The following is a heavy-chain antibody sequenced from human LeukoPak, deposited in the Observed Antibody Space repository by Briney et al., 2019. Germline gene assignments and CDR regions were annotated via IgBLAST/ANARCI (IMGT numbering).Heavy chain of an antibody. CDR1: GFTFDDYG. Sequence: PGGSLRLSCAASGFTFDDYGMSWVRQAPGKGLEWVSGINWNGGSTGYADSVKGRFTISRDNAKNSLNLQMNSLRAEDTAVYYCAKGVSGYAFDIWGQGTMVTVSS. D-gene: IGHD6-25*01. V-gene: IGHV3-20*04. J-gene: IGHJ3*02. CDR3: AKGVSGYAFDI. CDR2: INWNGGST.